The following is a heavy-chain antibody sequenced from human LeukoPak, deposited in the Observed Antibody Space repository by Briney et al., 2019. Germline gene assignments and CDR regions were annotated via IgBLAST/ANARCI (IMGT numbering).Heavy chain of an antibody. CDR2: INHSGST. CDR3: ARGGCLWFGELLSYYYYYGMDV. J-gene: IGHJ6*02. Sequence: PSETLSLTCAVYGGSFSGYYWSWIRQPPGKGLEWIGEINHSGSTNYNPSLKSRVTISVDTSKNQFSLKLSSVTAADTAVYYCARGGCLWFGELLSYYYYYGMDVWGQGTTVTVSS. V-gene: IGHV4-34*01. D-gene: IGHD3-10*01. CDR1: GGSFSGYY.